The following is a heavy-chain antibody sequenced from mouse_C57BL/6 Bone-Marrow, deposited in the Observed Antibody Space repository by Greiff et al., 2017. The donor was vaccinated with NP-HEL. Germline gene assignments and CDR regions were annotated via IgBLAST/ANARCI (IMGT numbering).Heavy chain of an antibody. V-gene: IGHV1-81*01. J-gene: IGHJ3*01. CDR3: ASTGGDDGYYWFAY. D-gene: IGHD2-3*01. CDR2: IYPRSGNT. CDR1: GYTFTSYG. Sequence: QVQLQQSGAELARPGASVKLSCKASGYTFTSYGISWVKQRTGQGLEWIGEIYPRSGNTYYNEKFKGKATLTADKSSSTADMELRSLTSEDSAVYFCASTGGDDGYYWFAYWGQGTLVTVSA.